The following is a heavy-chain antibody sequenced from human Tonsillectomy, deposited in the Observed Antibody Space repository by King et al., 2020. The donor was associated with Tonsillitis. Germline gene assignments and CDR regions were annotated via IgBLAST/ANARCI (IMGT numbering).Heavy chain of an antibody. D-gene: IGHD6-13*01. Sequence: QLVQSGAEVKKPGSSVKVSCKASGGTFSSYAISWVRQAPGQGLEWMGGIIPIFGTANYAQKFQGRVTITADESTSTAYMELSSLRAEDTAVYYCYAQIAAAGMGPPLSWGQGTLVTVSS. V-gene: IGHV1-69*01. CDR1: GGTFSSYA. CDR3: YAQIAAAGMGPPLS. J-gene: IGHJ5*02. CDR2: IIPIFGTA.